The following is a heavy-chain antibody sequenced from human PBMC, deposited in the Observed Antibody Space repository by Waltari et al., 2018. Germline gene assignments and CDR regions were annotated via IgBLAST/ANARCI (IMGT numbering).Heavy chain of an antibody. CDR1: GGTFSSYA. CDR3: ASHRYNWNYSWFDP. V-gene: IGHV1-69*01. Sequence: QVQLVQSGAEVKKPGSSVKVSCKASGGTFSSYAISWVRQAPGQVLEWMGGTIPIFGTANYGQKFQGRVTITADESTSTAYMELSSLRSEDTAVYYCASHRYNWNYSWFDPWGQGTLVTVSS. CDR2: TIPIFGTA. D-gene: IGHD1-7*01. J-gene: IGHJ5*02.